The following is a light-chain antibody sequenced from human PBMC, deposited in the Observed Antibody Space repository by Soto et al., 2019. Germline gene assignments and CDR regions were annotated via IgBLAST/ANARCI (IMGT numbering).Light chain of an antibody. CDR3: QQKSSTLYT. V-gene: IGKV1-39*01. CDR2: AAS. J-gene: IGKJ2*01. Sequence: DIQMTQSPSSLSASVGDRVTITCRASQSISSYLNWYQQKPGKAPKLLIYAASSLQSGVPSRFSGSGSGTDFSLTISSLQPEDFGTYYCQQKSSTLYTFGQGTKLEIK. CDR1: QSISSY.